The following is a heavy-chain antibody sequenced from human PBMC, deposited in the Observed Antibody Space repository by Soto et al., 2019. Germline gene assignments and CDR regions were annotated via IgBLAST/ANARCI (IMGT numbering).Heavy chain of an antibody. V-gene: IGHV4-39*01. CDR3: SRHSAETVCIAY. D-gene: IGHD2-8*01. CDR2: IYYSGST. J-gene: IGHJ4*02. CDR1: GGSISSSSYY. Sequence: SETLSLTCTVSGGSISSSSYYWGWIRQPPGKGLEWIGSIYYSGSTYYNPSLKSRVTISVDTSKNQFSLKLSSVTAADTAVYYFSRHSAETVCIAYWGQGSLVIGSS.